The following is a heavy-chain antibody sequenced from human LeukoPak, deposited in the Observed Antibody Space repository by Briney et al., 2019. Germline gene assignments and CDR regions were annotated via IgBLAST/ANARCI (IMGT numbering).Heavy chain of an antibody. CDR1: GFTFDDYA. V-gene: IGHV3-9*01. CDR2: ISWNSGSI. CDR3: AMGSGLVQPLPGSG. J-gene: IGHJ4*02. D-gene: IGHD6-19*01. Sequence: PGGSLRLSCAASGFTFDDYAMHWVRQAPGKGLEWVSGISWNSGSIGYADSVKGRFTISRDNAKNSLYLQMNSLRAEDTALYYCAMGSGLVQPLPGSGWDQGTLVTVSS.